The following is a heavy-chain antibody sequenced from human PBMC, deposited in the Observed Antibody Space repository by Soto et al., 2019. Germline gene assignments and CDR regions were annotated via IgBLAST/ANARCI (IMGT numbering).Heavy chain of an antibody. CDR1: AGSIRSGGYY. Sequence: QEQLQESGPGLVKPSQTLSLTCTVSAGSIRSGGYYWSGIRQHPGKGVEYIGYIDDSGSTYHNPALKSRVAISVDTSKNLVLRKLTSVTAADTDVDYGAAEVGFGSVFDYWGQGTLVTVSS. D-gene: IGHD3-3*01. CDR2: IDDSGST. J-gene: IGHJ4*02. CDR3: AAEVGFGSVFDY. V-gene: IGHV4-31*03.